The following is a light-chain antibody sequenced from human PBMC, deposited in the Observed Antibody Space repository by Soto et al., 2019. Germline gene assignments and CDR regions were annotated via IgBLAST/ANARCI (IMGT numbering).Light chain of an antibody. J-gene: IGKJ4*01. Sequence: DIQMTQSPSSLSASVGDRVIITCRASRTISPYLNWYQQKPGKAPKLLIYGATSLQSGVPSRFSGSDSGTDFTLTISSLQPEDFATYYCQESYSIIGGGLTFGGGTKVEIK. CDR2: GAT. CDR3: QESYSIIGGGLT. V-gene: IGKV1-39*01. CDR1: RTISPY.